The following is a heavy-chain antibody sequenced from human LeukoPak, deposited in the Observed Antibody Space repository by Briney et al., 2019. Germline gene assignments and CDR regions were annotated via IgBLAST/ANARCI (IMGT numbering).Heavy chain of an antibody. CDR3: VRRDTGWNYFDF. Sequence: SETLSLTCAVSGGSINSLYWGWIRQPRGKGLQWIGDIYYTGKINYNPSLKSRVTITLDTSKDHLSLNLTSVLAADTAIYYCVRRDTGWNYFDFWGRGILVTVSS. CDR2: IYYTGKI. D-gene: IGHD6-19*01. V-gene: IGHV4-59*08. J-gene: IGHJ4*02. CDR1: GGSINSLY.